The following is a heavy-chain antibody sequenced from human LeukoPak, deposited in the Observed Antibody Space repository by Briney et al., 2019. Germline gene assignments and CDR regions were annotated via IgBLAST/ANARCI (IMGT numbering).Heavy chain of an antibody. CDR1: GFTFSSYS. CDR2: ISSSSSYI. D-gene: IGHD5-18*01. Sequence: GGSLRLSCAASGFTFSSYSMNWVRQAPGEGLEWVSSISSSSSYIYYADSVKGRFTISRDNAKNSLYLQMNSLRAEDTAVYYCARDPSPSRYGLYYFDYWGQGTLVTVSS. CDR3: ARDPSPSRYGLYYFDY. J-gene: IGHJ4*02. V-gene: IGHV3-21*01.